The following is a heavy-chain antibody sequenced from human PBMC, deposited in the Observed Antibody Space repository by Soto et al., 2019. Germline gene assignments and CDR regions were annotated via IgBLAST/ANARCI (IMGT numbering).Heavy chain of an antibody. V-gene: IGHV1-46*01. CDR2: INPSGGST. J-gene: IGHJ4*02. CDR1: GYTFTSYY. CDR3: ARAARYCSGGSCLTFDY. D-gene: IGHD2-15*01. Sequence: QVQLVQSGAEVKKPGASVKVSCKASGYTFTSYYMHWVRQAPGQGLEWMGIINPSGGSTSYAQKCQGRVTMTRDTSTSTVYMELSSLRSEDTAVYYCARAARYCSGGSCLTFDYWGQGTLVTVSS.